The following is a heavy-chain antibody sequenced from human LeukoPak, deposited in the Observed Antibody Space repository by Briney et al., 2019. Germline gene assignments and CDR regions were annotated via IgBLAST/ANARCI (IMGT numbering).Heavy chain of an antibody. CDR3: ARLPAYCSSTSCYYDY. V-gene: IGHV3-11*04. Sequence: GGSLRLSCAASGFTFSDYYMSWIRQAPGKGLEWVSYISSRGNTIYYADSVKGRFTISRDNAKNSLYLQMNSLRAEDTAVYYCARLPAYCSSTSCYYDYWGQGTLVTVSS. J-gene: IGHJ4*02. D-gene: IGHD2-2*01. CDR1: GFTFSDYY. CDR2: ISSRGNTI.